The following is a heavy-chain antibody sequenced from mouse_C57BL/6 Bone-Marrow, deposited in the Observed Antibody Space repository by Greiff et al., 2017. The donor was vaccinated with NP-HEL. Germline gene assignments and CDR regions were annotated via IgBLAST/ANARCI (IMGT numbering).Heavy chain of an antibody. CDR2: IDPETGGT. D-gene: IGHD3-3*01. Sequence: VQLQQSGAELVRPGASVTLSCKASGYTFTDYEMHWVKQTPVHGLEWIGAIDPETGGTAYNQKFKGKAILTADKSSSTAYMELRSLTSADSAVYYCTRQGDGYYFDYWGKGTTLTVSS. CDR3: TRQGDGYYFDY. CDR1: GYTFTDYE. V-gene: IGHV1-15*01. J-gene: IGHJ2*01.